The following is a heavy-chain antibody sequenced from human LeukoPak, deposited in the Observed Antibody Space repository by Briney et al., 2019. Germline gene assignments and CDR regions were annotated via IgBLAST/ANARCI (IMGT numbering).Heavy chain of an antibody. V-gene: IGHV4-61*01. D-gene: IGHD5-18*01. CDR3: ARDRDSYGQPFDY. CDR1: GGSISSSSFY. J-gene: IGHJ4*02. CDR2: IYYSGST. Sequence: SATLSLTCTVSGGSISSSSFYWSWIRQPPGKGLEWIGYIYYSGSTNYNPSLKSRVAISVDTSKNQFSLKLSSVTAADTAVYYCARDRDSYGQPFDYWGQGTLVTVSS.